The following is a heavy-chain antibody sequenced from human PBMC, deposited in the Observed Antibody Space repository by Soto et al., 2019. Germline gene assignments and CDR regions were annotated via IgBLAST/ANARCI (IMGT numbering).Heavy chain of an antibody. CDR1: GYTFTNND. CDR3: TRGPPNRGFDS. CDR2: MSPKTANT. V-gene: IGHV1-8*01. Sequence: GASVKVSCKASGYTFTNNDINWVRQTSGQRLEWMGWMSPKTANTGYAQKFQGRVTMTRSTSISTAYMELSSLTSEDTAVYYCTRGPPNRGFDSWGQGTPVTSPQ. J-gene: IGHJ5*01. D-gene: IGHD7-27*01.